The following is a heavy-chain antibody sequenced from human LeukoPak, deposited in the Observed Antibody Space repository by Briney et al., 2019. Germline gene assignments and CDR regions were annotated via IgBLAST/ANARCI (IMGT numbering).Heavy chain of an antibody. CDR2: INGDERST. V-gene: IGHV3-74*01. CDR3: AKHPRLVRYFDS. CDR1: AFTFNTYW. Sequence: GGSLRLSCAASAFTFNTYWMHWVRQVPGRGLEWVSRINGDERSTNYADSVKGRFTISRDNSKNTLYLQMTSLRAEDTARYYCAKHPRLVRYFDSWGQGTLVTVSS. D-gene: IGHD6-6*01. J-gene: IGHJ4*02.